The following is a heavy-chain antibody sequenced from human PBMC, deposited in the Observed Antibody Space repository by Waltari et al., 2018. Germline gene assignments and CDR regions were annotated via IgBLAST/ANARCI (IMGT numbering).Heavy chain of an antibody. CDR1: GYTFTGYY. D-gene: IGHD5-12*01. J-gene: IGHJ4*02. Sequence: QVQLVQSGTEVKKPGASVKVSCKASGYTFTGYYIHWVRQAPGQGLEWMGWINPNSGGTNYAQKFQGRVTMTRDASISTAYMELSRLRSDDTAVYYCARMMIYSGYDWFDYWGQGTLITVSS. V-gene: IGHV1-2*02. CDR3: ARMMIYSGYDWFDY. CDR2: INPNSGGT.